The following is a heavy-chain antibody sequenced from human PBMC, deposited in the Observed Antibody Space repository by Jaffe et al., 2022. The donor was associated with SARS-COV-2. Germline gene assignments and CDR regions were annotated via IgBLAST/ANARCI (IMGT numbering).Heavy chain of an antibody. Sequence: EVQLVESGGGLVQPGRSLRLSCAASGFTFDDYAMHWVRQAPGKGLEWVSGISWNSGSIGYADSVKGRFTISRDNAKNSLYLQMNSLRAEDTALYYCAKAERPSGSYNYWGQGTLVTVSS. J-gene: IGHJ4*02. D-gene: IGHD1-26*01. CDR2: ISWNSGSI. CDR1: GFTFDDYA. V-gene: IGHV3-9*01. CDR3: AKAERPSGSYNY.